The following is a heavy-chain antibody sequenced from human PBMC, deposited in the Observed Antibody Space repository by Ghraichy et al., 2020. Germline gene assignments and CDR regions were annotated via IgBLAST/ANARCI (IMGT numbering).Heavy chain of an antibody. Sequence: LSLTCAASGFTFSSHWMHWVRQAPGKGLVWVSRMNRDGSYIHYADSVKGRFTISRDNAKNTLYLQMNSLRAEDTAVYYCAREGNWNLDWWGQGTLVTVSS. CDR2: MNRDGSYI. J-gene: IGHJ4*02. V-gene: IGHV3-74*01. CDR1: GFTFSSHW. CDR3: AREGNWNLDW. D-gene: IGHD1-20*01.